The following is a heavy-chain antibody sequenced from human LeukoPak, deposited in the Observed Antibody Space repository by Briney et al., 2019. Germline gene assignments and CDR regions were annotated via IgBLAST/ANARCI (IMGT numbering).Heavy chain of an antibody. CDR2: IKEDGSEK. Sequence: PGGSLRFSCAAPGFTSSSYWMSWVRQAPGKGLECVANIKEDGSEKNYVDSVKGRFTISRDNAKNSLYLQMNSLRAEDTAVYYGAKAVAARWLDPWGQGTLVIVSS. J-gene: IGHJ5*02. V-gene: IGHV3-7*01. CDR3: AKAVAARWLDP. D-gene: IGHD6-19*01. CDR1: GFTSSSYW.